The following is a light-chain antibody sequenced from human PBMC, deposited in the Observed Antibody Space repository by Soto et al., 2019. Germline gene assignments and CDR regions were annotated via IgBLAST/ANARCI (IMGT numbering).Light chain of an antibody. CDR3: QQYGRSPPYT. Sequence: EIVLTQSPDTLSLSPGERATLSCRASQSIDDSYLARYQQKPGQAPGLLIYDASSRATGISDRFSGSGSGRDFTLTISRLEHEDIAVYYCQQYGRSPPYTFGQGTRLEIK. V-gene: IGKV3-20*01. J-gene: IGKJ5*01. CDR1: QSIDDSY. CDR2: DAS.